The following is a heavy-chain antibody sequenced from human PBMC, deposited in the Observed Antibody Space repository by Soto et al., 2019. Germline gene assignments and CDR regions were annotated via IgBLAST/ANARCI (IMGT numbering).Heavy chain of an antibody. CDR3: ARDHPFGGNSRYYYYGMDV. J-gene: IGHJ6*02. Sequence: QVQLVQSGAEVKKPGSSVKVSCKASGGTFSSYAISWVRQAPGQGLEWMGGIIPIFGTANYAQKFQGRVTIPADESTSTAYMELSSLRSEDTAVYYCARDHPFGGNSRYYYYGMDVWGQGTTVTVSS. CDR2: IIPIFGTA. D-gene: IGHD2-21*02. CDR1: GGTFSSYA. V-gene: IGHV1-69*12.